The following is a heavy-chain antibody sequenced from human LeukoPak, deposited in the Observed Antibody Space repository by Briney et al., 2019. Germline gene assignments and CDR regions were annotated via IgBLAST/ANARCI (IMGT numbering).Heavy chain of an antibody. CDR1: GFSVSNNY. V-gene: IGHV3-23*01. J-gene: IGHJ4*02. CDR2: ISGSGGST. Sequence: GGSLRLSCVTSGFSVSNNYMSWVRQAPGKGLEWVSAISGSGGSTYYADSVKGRFTISRDNSKNTLYLQMNSLRAEDTAVYYCAKDLASGYTVTTSDYWGQGTLVTVSS. D-gene: IGHD4-17*01. CDR3: AKDLASGYTVTTSDY.